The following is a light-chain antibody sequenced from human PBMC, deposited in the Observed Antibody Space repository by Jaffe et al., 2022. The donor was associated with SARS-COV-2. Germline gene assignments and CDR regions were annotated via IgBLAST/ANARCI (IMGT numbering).Light chain of an antibody. CDR1: SSNIGNNY. V-gene: IGLV1-51*02. J-gene: IGLJ3*02. Sequence: QSVLTQPPSVSAAPGQKVTISCSGSSSNIGNNYVSWYQQLPGTAPKLLIYENNKRPSGIPGRFSGSKSGTSATLGITGLQTGDEADYYCGAWDSSLSVAVFGGGTKLTAL. CDR3: GAWDSSLSVAV. CDR2: ENN.